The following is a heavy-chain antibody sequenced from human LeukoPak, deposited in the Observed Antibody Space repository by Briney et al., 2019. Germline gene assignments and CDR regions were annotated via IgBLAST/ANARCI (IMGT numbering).Heavy chain of an antibody. CDR1: GYSISSGYY. Sequence: PSETLSLTCAVSGYSISSGYYWGWIRQHPGKGLEWIGSIYHSGSTYYNPSLKSRVTISVDTSKNQFSLKLSSVTAADTAVYYCARQRYCSSTSCYPISFDYWGQGTLVTVSS. D-gene: IGHD2-2*01. J-gene: IGHJ4*02. CDR3: ARQRYCSSTSCYPISFDY. CDR2: IYHSGST. V-gene: IGHV4-38-2*01.